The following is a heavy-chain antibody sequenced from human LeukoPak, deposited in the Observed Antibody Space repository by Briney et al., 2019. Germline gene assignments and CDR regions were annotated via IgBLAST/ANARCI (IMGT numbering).Heavy chain of an antibody. Sequence: GASVNVSCKSSGYTFTDYFIHWVRQAPGQGLEWMGWINPNSGATKYAQKFQGRVSITRDKSINTAYMHLTNLRSDDTAIFYCARVKKLMPELEFWGQGTLVTVSS. J-gene: IGHJ4*02. CDR2: INPNSGAT. V-gene: IGHV1-2*02. CDR1: GYTFTDYF. CDR3: ARVKKLMPELEF. D-gene: IGHD2-2*01.